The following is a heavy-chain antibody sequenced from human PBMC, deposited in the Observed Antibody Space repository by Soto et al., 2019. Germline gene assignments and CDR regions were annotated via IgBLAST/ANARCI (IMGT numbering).Heavy chain of an antibody. J-gene: IGHJ3*02. D-gene: IGHD2-2*02. V-gene: IGHV3-48*02. CDR3: AREGGRHCSPTRCYNAFDI. CDR2: ISSSSSTI. Sequence: GGSPRLSCGSSGFSFSAFSMNWVRQAPGKGLEWVSYISSSSSTIYYADSAKGRFTISRDNAKNSLYLQMSSLRDEDTAVYYCAREGGRHCSPTRCYNAFDIWGQGTLVTVS. CDR1: GFSFSAFS.